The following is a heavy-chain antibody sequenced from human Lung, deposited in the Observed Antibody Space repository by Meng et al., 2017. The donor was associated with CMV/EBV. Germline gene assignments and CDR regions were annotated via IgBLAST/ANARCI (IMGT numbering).Heavy chain of an antibody. J-gene: IGHJ4*02. Sequence: VTLRGPGPGLLKPSGTLSLTCGVSGVSISSNIRWTWVRQPPGKGLEWIGDIDDSGSTNYNPSLNSRISISLDKSKNHFSLKVNSVTAADTAVYYCARGKQDAWELLAYWGQGALVTVSS. V-gene: IGHV4-4*02. CDR2: IDDSGST. CDR1: GVSISSNIR. CDR3: ARGKQDAWELLAY. D-gene: IGHD1-26*01.